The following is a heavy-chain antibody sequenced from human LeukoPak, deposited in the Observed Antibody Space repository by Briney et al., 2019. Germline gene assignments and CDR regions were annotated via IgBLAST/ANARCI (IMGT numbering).Heavy chain of an antibody. Sequence: ASVTVSFLASGYTFTDYYMHWVRQAPGQGGEWMGWINPNSGGTNYAQKFQGRVTMTRDTSISTAYMELSRLRSDDTAVYYCARGVRLVDVSGSYENWGQGTLVTVSS. CDR2: INPNSGGT. V-gene: IGHV1-2*02. D-gene: IGHD1-26*01. J-gene: IGHJ4*02. CDR1: GYTFTDYY. CDR3: ARGVRLVDVSGSYEN.